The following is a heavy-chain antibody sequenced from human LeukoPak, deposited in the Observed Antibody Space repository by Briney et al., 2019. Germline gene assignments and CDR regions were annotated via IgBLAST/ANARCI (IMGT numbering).Heavy chain of an antibody. J-gene: IGHJ4*02. Sequence: RASVKVSCKASGYTFTAFYIHWVRQAPGKGLEWMGWINPNSGGTNYAQKFQGRVTMTRDTSISTAYLDLSRLRSDDTAVYYCAKEADGYNYWGQGTLVTVSS. CDR3: AKEADGYNY. CDR2: INPNSGGT. V-gene: IGHV1-2*02. D-gene: IGHD5-24*01. CDR1: GYTFTAFY.